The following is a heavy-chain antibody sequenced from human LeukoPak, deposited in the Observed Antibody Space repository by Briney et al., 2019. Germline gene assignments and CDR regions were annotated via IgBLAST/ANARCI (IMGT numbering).Heavy chain of an antibody. Sequence: GGSLRLSCAASGFTFSSYEMNWVRQAPGKGLEWVSYISSSGSTIYYADSVKGRFTISRDNAKNTLYLQMNSLRAEDTAVYYCARETSGYYYKSYFDYWGQGTLVTVSS. CDR3: ARETSGYYYKSYFDY. J-gene: IGHJ4*02. CDR1: GFTFSSYE. D-gene: IGHD3-22*01. CDR2: ISSSGSTI. V-gene: IGHV3-48*03.